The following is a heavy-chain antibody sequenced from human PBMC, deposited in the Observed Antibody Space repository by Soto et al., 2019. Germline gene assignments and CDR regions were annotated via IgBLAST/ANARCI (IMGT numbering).Heavy chain of an antibody. CDR1: GFIFSNYD. CDR3: ARAHISSEISMPQTFHH. Sequence: QPGGSLRLSCEASGFIFSNYDMYWVRQGPGKGLEWVALMRSDGSNKYYVDSVKGRFTISRDNSKNMLFLQMDSLGAEDTAVYYCARAHISSEISMPQTFHHWGPGTLVTVSS. CDR2: MRSDGSNK. D-gene: IGHD2-2*01. J-gene: IGHJ1*01. V-gene: IGHV3-33*01.